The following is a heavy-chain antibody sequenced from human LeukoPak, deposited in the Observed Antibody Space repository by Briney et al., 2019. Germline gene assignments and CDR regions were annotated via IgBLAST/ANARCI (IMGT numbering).Heavy chain of an antibody. V-gene: IGHV4-59*01. Sequence: SETLSLTCTVSGGSISSYYWNWIRQPPGKGLEWIGYIYYSGSTNYNPSLKSRVTISVDTSKNQFSLKLSSVTAADTAVYYCARTAKDYYDSSGHFDYWGQGTLVTVSS. J-gene: IGHJ4*02. CDR3: ARTAKDYYDSSGHFDY. CDR1: GGSISSYY. CDR2: IYYSGST. D-gene: IGHD3-22*01.